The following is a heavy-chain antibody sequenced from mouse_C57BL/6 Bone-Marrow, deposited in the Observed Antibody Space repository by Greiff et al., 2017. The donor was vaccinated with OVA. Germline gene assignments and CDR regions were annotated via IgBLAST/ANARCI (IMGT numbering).Heavy chain of an antibody. D-gene: IGHD2-4*01. CDR3: ARGGLRRGAWFAY. Sequence: EVQLVESEGGLVQPGSSMKLSCTASGFTFSDYYMAWVRQVPEKGLEWVANINYDGSSTYYLDSLKSRFIISRDNAKNILYLQMSSLKSEDTATYYCARGGLRRGAWFAYWGQGTLVTVS. J-gene: IGHJ3*01. V-gene: IGHV5-16*01. CDR1: GFTFSDYY. CDR2: INYDGSST.